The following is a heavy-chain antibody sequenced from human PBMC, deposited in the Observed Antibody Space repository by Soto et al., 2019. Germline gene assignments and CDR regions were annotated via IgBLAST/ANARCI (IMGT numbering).Heavy chain of an antibody. V-gene: IGHV3-15*01. J-gene: IGHJ4*02. CDR3: TTGMVGATTLADY. Sequence: PGGSLRLSCAASGFTFSNAWMSWVRQAPGKGLEWVGRIKSKTDGGTTDYAAPVKGRFTISRDDSKNTLYLQMNSLKTEDTAVYYCTTGMVGATTLADYWGQGTLVTVSS. CDR1: GFTFSNAW. D-gene: IGHD1-26*01. CDR2: IKSKTDGGTT.